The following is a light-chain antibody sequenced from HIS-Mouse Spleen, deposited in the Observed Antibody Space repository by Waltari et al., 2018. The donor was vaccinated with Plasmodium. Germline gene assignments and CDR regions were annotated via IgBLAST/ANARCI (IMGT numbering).Light chain of an antibody. Sequence: QSALTQPASAAGSPGQSITISCTGTSSNVGGYNYVSWYQQHPGNAAKLMIVEVSNRPSGVSNRFSGSKSGNTASLTISGLQAEDEADYYCSSYTSSSTLLYVFGTGTKVTVL. CDR3: SSYTSSSTLLYV. CDR2: EVS. CDR1: SSNVGGYNY. V-gene: IGLV2-14*01. J-gene: IGLJ1*01.